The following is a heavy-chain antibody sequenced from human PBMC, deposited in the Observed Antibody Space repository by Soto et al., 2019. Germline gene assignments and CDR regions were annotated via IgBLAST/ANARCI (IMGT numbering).Heavy chain of an antibody. V-gene: IGHV4-39*01. CDR2: IYYSGST. D-gene: IGHD3-10*01. Sequence: SETLSLTCTVSGGSISSSSYYWGWIRQPPGKGLEWIGSIYYSGSTYYNPSLKSRVTISVDTSKNQFSLKLSSVTAADTAVYYCARRMVRGVSDFDYWGQGTLVTVSS. J-gene: IGHJ4*02. CDR3: ARRMVRGVSDFDY. CDR1: GGSISSSSYY.